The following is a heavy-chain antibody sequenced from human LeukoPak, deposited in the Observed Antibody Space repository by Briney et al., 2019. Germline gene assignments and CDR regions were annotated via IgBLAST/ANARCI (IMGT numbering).Heavy chain of an antibody. Sequence: PGGSLRLSCAASGFTFSSYWMHWVRQAPGKGLVWVSRINSDGSSTSYADSVKGRFTISRDNAKNTLYLQMNSLRAEDTAVYYCAREYYYDSSGYYTGYYYYGMVVWGQGTTVTVSS. CDR1: GFTFSSYW. D-gene: IGHD3-22*01. CDR3: AREYYYDSSGYYTGYYYYGMVV. CDR2: INSDGSST. J-gene: IGHJ6*02. V-gene: IGHV3-74*01.